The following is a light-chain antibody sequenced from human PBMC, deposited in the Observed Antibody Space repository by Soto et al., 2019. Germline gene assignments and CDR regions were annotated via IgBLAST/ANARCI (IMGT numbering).Light chain of an antibody. J-gene: IGKJ2*01. CDR3: QQYDDLPYT. CDR1: QEISNA. Sequence: IQMIQSPSSLSASIGDRVTITCRTSQEISNALNWYQQKPGKAPKLLIYDVSHLETGVPSRFSGGGSGTDLTFTINSLQAEDIATYYCQQYDDLPYTFGQGTKLEIK. CDR2: DVS. V-gene: IGKV1-33*01.